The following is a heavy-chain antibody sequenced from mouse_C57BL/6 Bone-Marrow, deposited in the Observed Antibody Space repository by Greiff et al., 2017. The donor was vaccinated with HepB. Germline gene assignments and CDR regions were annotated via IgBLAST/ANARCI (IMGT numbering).Heavy chain of an antibody. V-gene: IGHV1-26*01. CDR2: INPNNGGT. Sequence: EVQLQQSGPELVKPGASVKISCKASGYTFTDYYMNWVKQSHGKSLEWIGDINPNNGGTSYNQKFKGKATLTVDKSSSTAYMELRSLTSEDSAVYYCARDITTVVAPMDYWGQGTSVTVSS. CDR3: ARDITTVVAPMDY. J-gene: IGHJ4*01. CDR1: GYTFTDYY. D-gene: IGHD1-1*01.